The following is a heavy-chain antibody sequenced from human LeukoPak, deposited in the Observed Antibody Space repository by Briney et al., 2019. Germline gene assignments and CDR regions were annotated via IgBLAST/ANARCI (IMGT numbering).Heavy chain of an antibody. V-gene: IGHV3-74*01. CDR2: INGDGRST. Sequence: GGSLRLSCAASGFTFNNSWMHWVRQAPGKGLVWVSRINGDGRSTDYADSVMGRFTISRDNANNTLYLKMNSLGADDPAVYYCARNPSLDYWGRGPRAPVPS. CDR3: ARNPSLDY. J-gene: IGHJ4*02. CDR1: GFTFNNSW.